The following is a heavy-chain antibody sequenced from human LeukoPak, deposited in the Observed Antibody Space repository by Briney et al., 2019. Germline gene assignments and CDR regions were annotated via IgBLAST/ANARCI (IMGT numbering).Heavy chain of an antibody. J-gene: IGHJ4*02. CDR3: AKPLLRDVWFGES. CDR1: GFTFSSYA. Sequence: GGSLRLSCAASGFTFSSYAMNWVRQAPGKGLEWVSGISGSRGSTYYADSVKGRFTISRDNSKNTVYLQMNTLRTEDTAVYYCAKPLLRDVWFGESWGQGTLVTVSS. V-gene: IGHV3-23*01. D-gene: IGHD3-10*01. CDR2: ISGSRGST.